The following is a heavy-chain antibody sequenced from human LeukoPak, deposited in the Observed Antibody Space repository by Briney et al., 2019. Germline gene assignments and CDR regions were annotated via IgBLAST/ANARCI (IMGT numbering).Heavy chain of an antibody. CDR1: GGSISLYY. D-gene: IGHD3-22*01. CDR2: IYTSGIT. V-gene: IGHV4-4*07. J-gene: IGHJ6*02. CDR3: ARSHYESSGHYYFGLDV. Sequence: SGTLSLTCTVYGGSISLYYWSWIRQPAGKGLEWIGRIYTSGITNFNPSLKSRVTMSVDTSENQFSLKVSSATAADTAVYYCARSHYESSGHYYFGLDVWGQGTAVTVSS.